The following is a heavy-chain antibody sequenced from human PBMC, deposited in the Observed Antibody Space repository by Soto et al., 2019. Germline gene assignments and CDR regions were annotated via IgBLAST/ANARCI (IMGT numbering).Heavy chain of an antibody. J-gene: IGHJ6*02. D-gene: IGHD2-2*01. Sequence: ASVKVSCKTSGYTFTNYDINWVRQAAVQGLEWMGWINPDSDNTGYAQKFQGRVTMTRDTSISTAYMELNSLRSEDTAVYYCARGRRYCTTTSCYPPALFPYGMDVWGQGTTVTVSS. CDR1: GYTFTNYD. V-gene: IGHV1-8*01. CDR3: ARGRRYCTTTSCYPPALFPYGMDV. CDR2: INPDSDNT.